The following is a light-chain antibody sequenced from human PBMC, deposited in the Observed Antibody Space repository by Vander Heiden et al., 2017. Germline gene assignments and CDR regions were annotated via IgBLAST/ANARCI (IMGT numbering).Light chain of an antibody. CDR2: EVS. Sequence: QSALTQPASVSGSPGQSITISCTGTSSNVGSDNLVSWYQQYPGKAPKLMIYEVSKRPAGVSNRFSGSKSGNTASLTISGLQAEDEADYYCCSYAGSSTVVFGGGTKLTVL. J-gene: IGLJ2*01. V-gene: IGLV2-23*02. CDR3: CSYAGSSTVV. CDR1: SSNVGSDNL.